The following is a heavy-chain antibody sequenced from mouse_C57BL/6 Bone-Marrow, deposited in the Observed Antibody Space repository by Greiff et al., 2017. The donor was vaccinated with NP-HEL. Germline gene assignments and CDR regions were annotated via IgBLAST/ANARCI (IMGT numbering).Heavy chain of an antibody. CDR3: ASYYYGSSYYYYAMDY. CDR2: IWSGGST. D-gene: IGHD1-1*01. Sequence: VKLVESGPGLVQPSQSLSITCTVSGFSLTSYGVHWVRQSQGKGLEWLGVIWSGGSTDYNAAFISRLSISKDNSKSQVFFKMNSLQADDTAIYYCASYYYGSSYYYYAMDYWGQGTSVTVSS. J-gene: IGHJ4*01. CDR1: GFSLTSYG. V-gene: IGHV2-2*01.